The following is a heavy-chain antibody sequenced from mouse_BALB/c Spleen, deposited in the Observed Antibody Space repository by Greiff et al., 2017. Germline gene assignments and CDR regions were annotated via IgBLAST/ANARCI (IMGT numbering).Heavy chain of an antibody. D-gene: IGHD1-2*01. CDR3: ARERYYYGSLYYAMDY. V-gene: IGHV1-26*01. CDR1: GYSFTGYT. CDR2: INPYNGGT. Sequence: EVKLVESGPELVKPGASMKISCKASGYSFTGYTMNWVKQSHGKNLEWIGLINPYNGGTSYNQKFKGKATLTVDKSSSTAYMELLSLTSEDSAVYYCARERYYYGSLYYAMDYWGQGTSVTVSS. J-gene: IGHJ4*01.